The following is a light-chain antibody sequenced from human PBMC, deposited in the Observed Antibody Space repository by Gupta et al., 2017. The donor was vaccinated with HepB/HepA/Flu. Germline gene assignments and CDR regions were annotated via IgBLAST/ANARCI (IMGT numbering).Light chain of an antibody. CDR1: SSNIGNNA. V-gene: IGLV1-36*01. J-gene: IGLJ2*01. CDR3: AAGDDSRSGLV. CDR2: FDD. Sequence: QFVLTQPPSVSEAPRQRVTISCSGSSSNIGNNAVNWYQQLPGKAPQLLIYFDDLLPSGVSDRFSASKSGTSASLAISGLQAEDEAYYYCAAGDDSRSGLVFGGGTKLSVL.